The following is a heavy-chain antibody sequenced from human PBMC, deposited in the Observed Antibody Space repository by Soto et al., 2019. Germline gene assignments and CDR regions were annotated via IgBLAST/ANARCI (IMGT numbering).Heavy chain of an antibody. V-gene: IGHV3-15*07. CDR3: AKARCSTANCYVPEY. CDR1: GFTFSNAW. CDR2: IKSKTDGGTT. D-gene: IGHD2-2*01. Sequence: GGSLRLSCAASGFTFSNAWMNWVRQAPGKGLEWVGRIKSKTDGGTTDYAAPVKGRFTISRDDSKNTLYLQMNSLRGEDTAMYYCAKARCSTANCYVPEYWGQGTRVTVSS. J-gene: IGHJ4*02.